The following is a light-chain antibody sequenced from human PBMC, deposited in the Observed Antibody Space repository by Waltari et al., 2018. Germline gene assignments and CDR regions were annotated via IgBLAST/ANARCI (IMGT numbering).Light chain of an antibody. CDR3: QQSYSTWT. V-gene: IGKV1-39*01. J-gene: IGKJ1*01. CDR2: VSS. CDR1: QSITTN. Sequence: DIQMTQSPSSLSASVAARVIIPCRANQSITTNLNWYQQKPGKAPKLLIYVSSSLQSGVPSRFSGTGSGTDFTLTINSLQPEDFATYYCQQSYSTWTFGQGTKVEIK.